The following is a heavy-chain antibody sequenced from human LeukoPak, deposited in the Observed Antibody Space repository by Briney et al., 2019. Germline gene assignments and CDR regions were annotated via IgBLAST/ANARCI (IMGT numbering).Heavy chain of an antibody. CDR1: GFTFSSYA. CDR2: IKQDGGEI. J-gene: IGHJ4*02. V-gene: IGHV3-7*03. CDR3: ARDKKVGATNFDY. Sequence: GGSLRLSCVASGFTFSSYAMSWVRQAPGKGPEWVANIKQDGGEIYYVDSVKGRFTISRDNAKNSLYLQMNSLRAEDTAVYYCARDKKVGATNFDYWGQGTLVTVSS. D-gene: IGHD1-26*01.